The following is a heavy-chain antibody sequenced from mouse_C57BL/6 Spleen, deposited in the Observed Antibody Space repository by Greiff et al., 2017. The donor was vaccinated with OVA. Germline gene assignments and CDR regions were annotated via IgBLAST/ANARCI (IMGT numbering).Heavy chain of an antibody. V-gene: IGHV1-50*01. Sequence: QVQLKQPGAELVKPGASVKLSCKASGYTFTSYWMQWVKQRPGQGLEWIGEIDPSDSYTNYNQKFKGKATLTVDTSSSTAYMQLSSLTSEDSAVYYCARRATAQATFAYWGKGTLVTVSA. CDR1: GYTFTSYW. J-gene: IGHJ3*01. CDR3: ARRATAQATFAY. D-gene: IGHD3-2*02. CDR2: IDPSDSYT.